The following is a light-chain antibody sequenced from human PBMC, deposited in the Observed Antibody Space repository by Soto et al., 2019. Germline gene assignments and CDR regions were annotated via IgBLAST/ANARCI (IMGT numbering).Light chain of an antibody. CDR3: QQYHDLSS. J-gene: IGKJ3*01. CDR2: DVS. Sequence: DIQMTQSPSSLSASVGDRVTITCQASQDISSYLNWYQQKPGKAPKVLIYDVSNLETGVPSRFSGSGSGTHFTLTISSLQPEDFATYYCQQYHDLSSFGPGTKVDIK. V-gene: IGKV1-33*01. CDR1: QDISSY.